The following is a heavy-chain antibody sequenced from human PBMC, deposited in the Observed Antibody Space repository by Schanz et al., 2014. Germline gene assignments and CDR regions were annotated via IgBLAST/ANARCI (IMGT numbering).Heavy chain of an antibody. Sequence: QVQLVQSGAEVKKPGASVRVSCKVSGYAFTTYGISWVRQARGQGLEWVGRFIPILDVGNYAQQFQGRVTFTADKSTFTAYMDVSSLRSEDTAVYYCASSGAGYSSSWDFDYWGQGTLVTVSS. D-gene: IGHD6-13*01. V-gene: IGHV1-69*04. CDR1: GYAFTTYG. J-gene: IGHJ4*02. CDR2: FIPILDVG. CDR3: ASSGAGYSSSWDFDY.